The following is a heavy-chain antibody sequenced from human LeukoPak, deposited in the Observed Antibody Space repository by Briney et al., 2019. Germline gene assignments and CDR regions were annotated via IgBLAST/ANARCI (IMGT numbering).Heavy chain of an antibody. CDR1: GFTFSSCA. CDR2: IGGRGIST. Sequence: GGSLILSCAASGFTFSSCAMSWVRPAPGKGLEWVSGIGGRGISTYYADSVKGRLTISRDNSKNTLYLQMNSLRVEDTAVYYCVRDPSRGGDGAFDMWGQGTRVTVSS. CDR3: VRDPSRGGDGAFDM. V-gene: IGHV3-23*01. D-gene: IGHD3-10*01. J-gene: IGHJ3*02.